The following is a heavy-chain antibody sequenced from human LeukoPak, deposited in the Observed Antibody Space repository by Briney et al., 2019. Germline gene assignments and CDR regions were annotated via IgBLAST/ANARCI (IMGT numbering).Heavy chain of an antibody. D-gene: IGHD6-19*01. Sequence: SVKVSCKASGGTFSSYAISWVRQAPGQGLEWMGGIIPIFGAANYAQKFQGRVTITADESTSTAYMELSSLRSEDTAVYYCAKDQGIAVPDDAFDIWGQGTMVTVSS. CDR3: AKDQGIAVPDDAFDI. J-gene: IGHJ3*02. V-gene: IGHV1-69*13. CDR2: IIPIFGAA. CDR1: GGTFSSYA.